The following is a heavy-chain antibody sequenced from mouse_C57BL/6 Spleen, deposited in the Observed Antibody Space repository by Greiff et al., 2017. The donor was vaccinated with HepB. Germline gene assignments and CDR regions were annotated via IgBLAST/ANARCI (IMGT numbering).Heavy chain of an antibody. J-gene: IGHJ2*01. CDR2: IDPETGGT. CDR3: TTEGDY. Sequence: QVQLKESGAELVRPGASVTLSCKASGYTFTDYEMHWVKQTPVHGLEWIGAIDPETGGTAYNQKFKGKAILTADKSSSTAYMELRSLTSEDSAVYYCTTEGDYWGQGTTLTVSS. D-gene: IGHD3-2*01. CDR1: GYTFTDYE. V-gene: IGHV1-15*01.